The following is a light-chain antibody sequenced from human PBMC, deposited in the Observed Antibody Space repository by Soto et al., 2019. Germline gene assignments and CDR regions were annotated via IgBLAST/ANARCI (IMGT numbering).Light chain of an antibody. V-gene: IGKV3-20*01. CDR3: QQYNNWPET. CDR1: QTVISNS. CDR2: GAS. J-gene: IGKJ1*01. Sequence: EIVLSQSPGTVSLSPREGGTLPCRASQTVISNSLAWYQQKPGQPPRLLIHGASTRAPGIPERFSGSRSGTDFTLTISRLEPEDFAVYYCQQYNNWPETFGQGTKVDI.